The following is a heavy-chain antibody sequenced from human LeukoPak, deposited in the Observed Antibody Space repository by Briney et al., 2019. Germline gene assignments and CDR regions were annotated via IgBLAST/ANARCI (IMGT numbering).Heavy chain of an antibody. CDR3: TRDPPRRCSGVTCYPY. CDR2: INPNSGGT. D-gene: IGHD2-15*01. V-gene: IGHV1-2*02. CDR1: GYIFTAYY. Sequence: ASVKVSCKASGYIFTAYYIHWVRQDPGQGLEWMGWINPNSGGTTFAQTFQDRVTMTRDTSISTVYMELSSLRSDDTAVYYCTRDPPRRCSGVTCYPYWGQGTLVTVSS. J-gene: IGHJ4*02.